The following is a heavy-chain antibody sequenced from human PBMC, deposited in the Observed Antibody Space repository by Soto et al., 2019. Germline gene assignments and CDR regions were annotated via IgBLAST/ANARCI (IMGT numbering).Heavy chain of an antibody. CDR3: ARTYYYDSSGYYHPTLRY. D-gene: IGHD3-22*01. Sequence: GGSLRLSCAASGFTFSSYSMNWVRQAPGKGLEWVSYISSSSSTIYYADSVKGRFTISRDNAKNSLYLQMNSLRDEDTAVYYCARTYYYDSSGYYHPTLRYWGQGTRVTVSS. J-gene: IGHJ4*02. CDR2: ISSSSSTI. V-gene: IGHV3-48*02. CDR1: GFTFSSYS.